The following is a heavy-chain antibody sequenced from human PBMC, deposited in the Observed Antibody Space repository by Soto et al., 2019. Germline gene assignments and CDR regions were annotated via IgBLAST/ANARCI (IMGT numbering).Heavy chain of an antibody. Sequence: EVQLVESGGGLVQPGRSLRLSCAASGFTFDDYAMHWVRQAPGKGLEWVSGISWHSGSIGYADSVKGRFTISRDNAKNSLYLQMNSLRAEDTALYYCAKDGRRGQLVMAAAGGFDYWGQGTLVTVSS. D-gene: IGHD6-13*01. V-gene: IGHV3-9*01. CDR1: GFTFDDYA. CDR2: ISWHSGSI. CDR3: AKDGRRGQLVMAAAGGFDY. J-gene: IGHJ4*02.